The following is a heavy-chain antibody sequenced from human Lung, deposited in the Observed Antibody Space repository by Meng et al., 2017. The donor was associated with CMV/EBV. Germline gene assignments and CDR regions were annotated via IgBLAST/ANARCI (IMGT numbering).Heavy chain of an antibody. CDR2: IYHSGST. CDR3: ASFPPPGKQWLVTDY. D-gene: IGHD6-19*01. CDR1: VGSISSSNW. V-gene: IGHV4-4*02. Sequence: VRLQEPRQGRVKPSWTLSLTFAVSVGSISSSNWWMWVRQPPGKGLEWIGEIYHSGSTNYNPSLKSRVTISVDKSENQFSLKLSSVTAADTAVYYGASFPPPGKQWLVTDYWGQGTLVTVSS. J-gene: IGHJ4*02.